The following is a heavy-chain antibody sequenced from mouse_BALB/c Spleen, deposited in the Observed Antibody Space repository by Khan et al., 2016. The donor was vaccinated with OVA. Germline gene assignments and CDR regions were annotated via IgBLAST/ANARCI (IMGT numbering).Heavy chain of an antibody. Sequence: QVRLQQSGTELVRPGTSVKVSCKASGYAFTSYLIEWINQRPGQGLEWMGLINPGNGNIKYNENFKDKATLTADKSSRTVYMQLSSLTSDDSAVYFCARSQLGLRFDYWGQGTTLTVSS. CDR2: INPGNGNI. CDR3: ARSQLGLRFDY. CDR1: GYAFTSYL. D-gene: IGHD3-1*01. J-gene: IGHJ2*01. V-gene: IGHV1-54*01.